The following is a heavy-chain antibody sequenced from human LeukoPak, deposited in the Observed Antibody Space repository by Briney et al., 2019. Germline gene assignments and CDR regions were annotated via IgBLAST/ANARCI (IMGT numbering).Heavy chain of an antibody. J-gene: IGHJ1*01. V-gene: IGHV1-2*02. CDR3: ARYPDYCSSTSCYTGYFQH. D-gene: IGHD2-2*01. CDR2: INPNSGGT. CDR1: GYTFTGYY. Sequence: ASVKVSCKASGYTFTGYYMRWVRQAPGQGLEWMGWINPNSGGTNYAQKFQGRVTMTRDTSISTAYMELSRLRSDDTAVYYCARYPDYCSSTSCYTGYFQHWGQGTLVTVSS.